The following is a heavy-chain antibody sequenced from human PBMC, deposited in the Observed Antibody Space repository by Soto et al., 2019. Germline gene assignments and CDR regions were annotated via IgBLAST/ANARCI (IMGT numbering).Heavy chain of an antibody. V-gene: IGHV4-39*01. CDR3: ASRVSGVYDL. J-gene: IGHJ2*01. D-gene: IGHD2-15*01. CDR2: IYYSGST. CDR1: GGSISSSSYY. Sequence: QLQLQESGPGLVKPSETLSLTCTVSGGSISSSSYYWDWIRQPPGKGLEWIGTIYYSGSTYYNPSLKSRVTMSVDTSKNQFSLKLSSVTAADTAVYYCASRVSGVYDLWGRGTLVTVSS.